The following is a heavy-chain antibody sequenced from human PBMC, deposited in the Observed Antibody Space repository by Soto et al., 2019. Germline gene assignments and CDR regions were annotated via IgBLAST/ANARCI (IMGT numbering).Heavy chain of an antibody. CDR2: IIPIFGTA. CDR1: GGTFSSYA. Sequence: SVKVSCKASGGTFSSYASSWVRQAPGQGLEWMGGIIPIFGTANYAQKFQGRVTITADESTSTAYMELSSLRSEDTAVYYCARDSTRYDFWSGYYLAYFDYWGQGTLVTVS. D-gene: IGHD3-3*01. J-gene: IGHJ4*02. V-gene: IGHV1-69*13. CDR3: ARDSTRYDFWSGYYLAYFDY.